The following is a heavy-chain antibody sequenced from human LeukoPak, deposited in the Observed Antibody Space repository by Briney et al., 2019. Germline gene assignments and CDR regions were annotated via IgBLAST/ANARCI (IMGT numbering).Heavy chain of an antibody. CDR2: IKQDGSEK. V-gene: IGHV3-7*01. Sequence: PGGSLRLSCAASGFTFSSYWMSWVRQAPGKGLEWVAHIKQDGSEKYYVDSVKGRFTISRDNAKNSLYLQMNSLRAEDTAVYYCARAGWYYYDSSSYMDVWGKGTTVTVSS. CDR3: ARAGWYYYDSSSYMDV. CDR1: GFTFSSYW. D-gene: IGHD3-22*01. J-gene: IGHJ6*03.